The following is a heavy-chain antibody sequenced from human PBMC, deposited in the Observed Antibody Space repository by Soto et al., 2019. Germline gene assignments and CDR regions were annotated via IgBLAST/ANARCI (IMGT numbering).Heavy chain of an antibody. Sequence: QVHLVQSGAEVKKPGASVKVSCKDSGYIFTGYHIHWVRQAPGRGLEWMGWINPNSGDTEYAQNFQGRVTMTRDTSFNLVYREMSGLRSDDTAVYYCARDARGTRGFDEMDIWGQGTTVTVSS. D-gene: IGHD3-9*01. V-gene: IGHV1-2*02. CDR1: GYIFTGYH. CDR2: INPNSGDT. J-gene: IGHJ6*02. CDR3: ARDARGTRGFDEMDI.